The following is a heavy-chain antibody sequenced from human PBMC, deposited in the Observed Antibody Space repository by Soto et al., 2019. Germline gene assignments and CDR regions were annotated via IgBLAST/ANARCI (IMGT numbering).Heavy chain of an antibody. J-gene: IGHJ6*02. CDR3: ARDQPYYDFWSGYYGGYYYYYGMDV. Sequence: SETLSLTCTVSGGSISSYYWSGIRQPPGKGLEWIGYIYYSGSTNYNPSLKSRVTISVDTSKNQFSLKLSSVTAADTAVYYCARDQPYYDFWSGYYGGYYYYYGMDVWGQGTTVTVSS. D-gene: IGHD3-3*01. CDR1: GGSISSYY. V-gene: IGHV4-59*01. CDR2: IYYSGST.